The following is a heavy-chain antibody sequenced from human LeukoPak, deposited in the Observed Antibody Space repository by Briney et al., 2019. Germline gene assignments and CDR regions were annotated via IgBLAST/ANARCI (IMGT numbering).Heavy chain of an antibody. V-gene: IGHV4-39*07. Sequence: PSETLSLTCTVSGGSISSSSYYWGWIRQPPGKGLEWIGSIYYSGSTYYNPSLKSRVIISVDTSKNQFSLKLSSVTAADTAVYYCARPYCRSTSCYIRDDAFDIWGQGTMVTVSS. D-gene: IGHD2-2*02. CDR2: IYYSGST. CDR1: GGSISSSSYY. CDR3: ARPYCRSTSCYIRDDAFDI. J-gene: IGHJ3*02.